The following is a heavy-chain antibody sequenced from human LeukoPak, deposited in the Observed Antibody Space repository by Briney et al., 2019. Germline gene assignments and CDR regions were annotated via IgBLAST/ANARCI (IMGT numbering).Heavy chain of an antibody. CDR3: ARDSYGLGSNYFDR. V-gene: IGHV4-30-2*01. D-gene: IGHD3-10*01. J-gene: IGHJ5*02. Sequence: SETLSLTCAVTGASVSSGGSSWAWIRQPPGKGLEWIGYIYHIVNTFYNPFLQSRVTISVDRAKNQVSLRLTSVTAADTAVYYCARDSYGLGSNYFDRWGQGTQVTVSS. CDR2: IYHIVNT. CDR1: GASVSSGGSS.